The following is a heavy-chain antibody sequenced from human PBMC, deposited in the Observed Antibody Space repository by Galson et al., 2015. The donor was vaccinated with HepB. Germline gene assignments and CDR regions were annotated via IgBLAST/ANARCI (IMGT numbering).Heavy chain of an antibody. CDR3: IRMADLSGYSSS. Sequence: LRLSCAASGFTFSGSATHWVRQTSGKGLEWVGRIRIKASNYATAYAASLQGRFTISRDDSKNTAYLHMKSLKTEDTAVYYCIRMADLSGYSSSWGQGTLVTVSS. CDR1: GFTFSGSA. V-gene: IGHV3-73*01. D-gene: IGHD6-13*01. CDR2: IRIKASNYAT. J-gene: IGHJ4*02.